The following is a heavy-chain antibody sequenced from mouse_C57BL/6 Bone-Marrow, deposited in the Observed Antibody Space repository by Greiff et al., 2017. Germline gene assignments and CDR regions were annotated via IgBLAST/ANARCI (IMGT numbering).Heavy chain of an antibody. CDR2: ISSGSSTI. CDR3: ARMNYGGDFDY. Sequence: EVKLVESGGGLVKPGGSLKLSCAASGFTFSDYGMHWVRQAPEKGLEWVAYISSGSSTIYYADTVKGRFTISRDNAKTTLFLQMTSLRSEDTAMYYCARMNYGGDFDYWGQGTTLTVSS. CDR1: GFTFSDYG. J-gene: IGHJ2*01. D-gene: IGHD1-2*01. V-gene: IGHV5-17*01.